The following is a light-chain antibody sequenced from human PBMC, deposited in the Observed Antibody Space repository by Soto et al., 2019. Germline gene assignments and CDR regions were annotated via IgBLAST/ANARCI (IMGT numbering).Light chain of an antibody. CDR2: GES. Sequence: EIVMTQSPATLSVSPGERATLSCRASQSVSCNLSCYPQKPGQAPRLLIYGESTRATCIPARFIGSWAGTEFTLTIRSLQSEDFAVYYCQQYNNWWTFGQGTKVELK. CDR1: QSVSCN. J-gene: IGKJ1*01. CDR3: QQYNNWWT. V-gene: IGKV3-15*01.